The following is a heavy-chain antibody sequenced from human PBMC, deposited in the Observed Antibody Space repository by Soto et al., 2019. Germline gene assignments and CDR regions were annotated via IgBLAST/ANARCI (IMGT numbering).Heavy chain of an antibody. D-gene: IGHD3-3*01. V-gene: IGHV1-69*06. CDR1: GGTFSSFINYP. Sequence: GASVKVSWKSSGGTFSSFINYPINWVRQAPGQGLEWMGGIVPNVGTVNYAQKFRGKVTITADKSTGTAYMELSSLRSEDTALYYCARRDTSGFLRYFDNWGQGTQVTVSS. CDR2: IVPNVGTV. CDR3: ARRDTSGFLRYFDN. J-gene: IGHJ4*02.